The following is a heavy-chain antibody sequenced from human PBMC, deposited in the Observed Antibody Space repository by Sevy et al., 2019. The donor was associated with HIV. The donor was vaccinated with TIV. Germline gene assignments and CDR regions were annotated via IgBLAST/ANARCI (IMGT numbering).Heavy chain of an antibody. V-gene: IGHV1-8*01. CDR3: AIPIDYYGSGSYLGHDYYYYGMDV. J-gene: IGHJ6*02. CDR2: MNPNSGNT. CDR1: GYTFTSYD. Sequence: ASVKVSCKASGYTFTSYDINWVRQATGQGLEWMGWMNPNSGNTGYAQKFQGRVTMTRNTSISTAYMELSSLRSGDTAVYYCAIPIDYYGSGSYLGHDYYYYGMDVWGQGTTVTVSS. D-gene: IGHD3-10*01.